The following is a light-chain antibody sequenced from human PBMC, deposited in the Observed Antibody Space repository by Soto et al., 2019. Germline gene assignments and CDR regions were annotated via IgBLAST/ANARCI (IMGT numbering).Light chain of an antibody. CDR2: DAS. Sequence: LSISAAAVSLSPGERATLSDRASQSVSSYLAWYQQKPGQAPRLLIYDASSRATGIPDRFSGSGSGTDFTLTISRLEPEDFAVYYCQQYGSSPRTFGQGTNADI. CDR3: QQYGSSPRT. V-gene: IGKV3-20*01. CDR1: QSVSSY. J-gene: IGKJ1*01.